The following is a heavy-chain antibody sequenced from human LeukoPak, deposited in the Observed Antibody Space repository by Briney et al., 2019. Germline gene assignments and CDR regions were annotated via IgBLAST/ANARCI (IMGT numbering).Heavy chain of an antibody. CDR2: INHSGST. CDR1: GGSFSGYY. D-gene: IGHD2-15*01. V-gene: IGHV4-34*01. J-gene: IGHJ4*02. Sequence: SEALSLTCAVYGGSFSGYYSSWIRQPPGKGLEWIGEINHSGSTNYNPSLKSRVTISVDTSKNQFSLKLSSVTAADTAVYYCARGRRELLLMVVRNYFDYWGQGTLVTVSS. CDR3: ARGRRELLLMVVRNYFDY.